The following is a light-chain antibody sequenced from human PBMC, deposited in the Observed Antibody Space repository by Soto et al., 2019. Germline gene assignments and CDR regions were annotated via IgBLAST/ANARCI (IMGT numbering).Light chain of an antibody. J-gene: IGKJ1*01. CDR1: QSISNW. V-gene: IGKV1-5*03. CDR3: QQYDTYPRT. Sequence: DIQMTQSPSTLSVSVGDRVTITCRASQSISNWLAWYQQKPGKAPKLLIFKASTLESGVPSRFSGSGSGTEFTLNISSLQPDDFATYHCQQYDTYPRTFGQGTKVDIK. CDR2: KAS.